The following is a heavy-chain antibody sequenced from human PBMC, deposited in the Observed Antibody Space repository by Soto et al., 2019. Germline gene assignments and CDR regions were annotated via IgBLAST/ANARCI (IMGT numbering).Heavy chain of an antibody. V-gene: IGHV3-33*01. CDR3: ARDRRFGDYYFDS. CDR1: GFTFSSYG. D-gene: IGHD4-17*01. J-gene: IGHJ4*02. Sequence: GGSLRLSCAASGFTFSSYGMHWVRQAPGKGLESVASIWDDGRDKFYADSVKGRFTISRDNSKNTLYLEMNSLRAEDTALYYCARDRRFGDYYFDSWAQGTLVTVSS. CDR2: IWDDGRDK.